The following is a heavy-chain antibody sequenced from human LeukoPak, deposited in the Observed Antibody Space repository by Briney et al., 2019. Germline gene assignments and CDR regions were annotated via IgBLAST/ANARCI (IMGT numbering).Heavy chain of an antibody. CDR3: ARGVYIAAAQYGY. CDR1: GGSISSYY. D-gene: IGHD6-13*01. CDR2: ISDIGSI. J-gene: IGHJ4*02. V-gene: IGHV4-59*01. Sequence: ASETLSLTCTVSGGSISSYYWSWIRQPPVKGLEWIAHISDIGSINYNPSLKSRVTISLDTSKNQFSLKLSSVTAADTAVYYCARGVYIAAAQYGYWGQGTLVTVSS.